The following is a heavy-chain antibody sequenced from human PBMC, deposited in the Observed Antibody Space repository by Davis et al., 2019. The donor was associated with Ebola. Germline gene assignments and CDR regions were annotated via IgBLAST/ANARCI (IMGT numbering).Heavy chain of an antibody. J-gene: IGHJ3*01. D-gene: IGHD2-8*01. CDR3: ARDHPDPQHFYGRNGLDV. Sequence: GESLKISCVASGFSFSSYSMNWVRQAPGKGLEWVSYIGSRSIPIYYADSVKGRFTDSRDNVKNALYLQMNSLRDEDTAVYYCARDHPDPQHFYGRNGLDVWGRGTVVIVSS. V-gene: IGHV3-48*02. CDR1: GFSFSSYS. CDR2: IGSRSIPI.